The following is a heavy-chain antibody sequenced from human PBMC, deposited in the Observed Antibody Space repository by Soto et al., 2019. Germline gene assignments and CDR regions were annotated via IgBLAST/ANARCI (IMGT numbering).Heavy chain of an antibody. D-gene: IGHD3-10*01. J-gene: IGHJ5*02. Sequence: LSLTCAVYGGAFSGYSWTLIRQPPGRGLEWIGEIDHSGTTNYNPSLKSRVTFSVDTSKNQFYLKVNSVTAADTDVYYCASRTTGGSQTFYNSFFDTWGKGNLVNV. CDR3: ASRTTGGSQTFYNSFFDT. CDR2: IDHSGTT. V-gene: IGHV4-34*01. CDR1: GGAFSGYS.